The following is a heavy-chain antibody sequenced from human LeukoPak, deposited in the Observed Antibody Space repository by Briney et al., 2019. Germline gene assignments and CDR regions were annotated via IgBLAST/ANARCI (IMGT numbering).Heavy chain of an antibody. CDR2: MSGSGDGT. J-gene: IGHJ6*03. CDR1: GFAFSNFA. D-gene: IGHD3-16*01. Sequence: GSLRLSCAASGFAFSNFAMSWVRQAPGKGLEWVSAMSGSGDGTYYADPVKGRFTISRDNSKNTLYLQMNSLRAEDTAVYYCAKMMGQRLYDYCMDVWGKGTTVTVSS. V-gene: IGHV3-23*01. CDR3: AKMMGQRLYDYCMDV.